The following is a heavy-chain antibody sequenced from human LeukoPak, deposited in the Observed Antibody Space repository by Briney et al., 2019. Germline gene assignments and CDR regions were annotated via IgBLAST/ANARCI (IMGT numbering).Heavy chain of an antibody. CDR1: GGSVSGYY. D-gene: IGHD1-26*01. J-gene: IGHJ4*02. CDR3: AREQKSGSYRPFDY. Sequence: SETLSLTCTVSGGSVSGYYWSWIRHPPGEGLEWIGHIYYSGSTNYNPSLKSRLTISLDTSKNQFSLNLSSLTAADTAVYYCAREQKSGSYRPFDYWGQGTLVTVSS. CDR2: IYYSGST. V-gene: IGHV4-59*02.